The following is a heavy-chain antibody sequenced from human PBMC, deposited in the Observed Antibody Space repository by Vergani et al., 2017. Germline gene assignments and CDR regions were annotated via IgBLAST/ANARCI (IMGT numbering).Heavy chain of an antibody. CDR1: GFTFDDYG. CDR2: ITWNSGTI. CDR3: ARESSGWVVGYFDF. J-gene: IGHJ4*02. Sequence: EVQLVESGGGLVQPGRSLRLSCAASGFTFDDYGMHWVRQGPGKGLEWVSGITWNSGTIGYADSVKGRFTISRDNAKNSLYLQMNSLRAEDTALYYCARESSGWVVGYFDFWGQRTLVTVSS. D-gene: IGHD6-19*01. V-gene: IGHV3-9*01.